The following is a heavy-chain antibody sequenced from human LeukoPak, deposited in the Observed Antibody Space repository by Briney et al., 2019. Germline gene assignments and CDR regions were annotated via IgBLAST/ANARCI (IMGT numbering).Heavy chain of an antibody. Sequence: GGSLRLSCAASGFTFSSYPMHWVRQAPGKGLEWVAVISYDGSNKYYADSVKGRFTISRDNSKNTLYLQMNSLRAEDTAVYYCARDFRGYYYGSGYFPAKGVDYWGQGTLVTVSS. V-gene: IGHV3-30-3*01. CDR3: ARDFRGYYYGSGYFPAKGVDY. J-gene: IGHJ4*02. CDR2: ISYDGSNK. CDR1: GFTFSSYP. D-gene: IGHD3-10*01.